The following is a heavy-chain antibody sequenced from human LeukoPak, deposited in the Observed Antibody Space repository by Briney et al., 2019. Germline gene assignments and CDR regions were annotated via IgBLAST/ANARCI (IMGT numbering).Heavy chain of an antibody. CDR3: ARGPSPDY. J-gene: IGHJ4*02. CDR2: IYYSGST. V-gene: IGHV4-61*01. CDR1: GGSVSSGSYY. Sequence: SETLSLTCTVSGGSVSSGSYYWSWIRQPPGKGLEWIGYIYYSGSTNYNPSLKSRVTISVDTSKNQFSLKLSSVTAAVTAVYYCARGPSPDYWGQGTLVTVFS.